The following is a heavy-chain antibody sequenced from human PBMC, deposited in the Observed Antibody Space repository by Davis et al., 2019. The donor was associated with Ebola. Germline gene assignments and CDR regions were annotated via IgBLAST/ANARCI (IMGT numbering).Heavy chain of an antibody. CDR1: GFTFSNYW. CDR3: ARGIRYSGNYYYGVDV. CDR2: INTDGSST. Sequence: GESLKISCAASGFTFSNYWMHWVRQAPGKGLVWVSRINTDGSSTNYADSVKGRFTISRDNAKNTLYLQMNSLRVEDTAVYYCARGIRYSGNYYYGVDVWGQGTTVTVSS. J-gene: IGHJ6*02. D-gene: IGHD5-12*01. V-gene: IGHV3-74*01.